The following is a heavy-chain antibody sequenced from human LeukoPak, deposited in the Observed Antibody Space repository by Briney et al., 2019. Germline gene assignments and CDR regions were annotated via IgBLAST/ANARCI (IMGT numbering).Heavy chain of an antibody. V-gene: IGHV1-18*01. Sequence: ASVKVSCKASGYTFTSYGISWVRQAPGQGLEWMGWISAYNGNTNYAQKLQGRVTMTTDTSTSTAYMELRSLRSDDTAVYYCARRRITMTVVVRDDAFDIWGQGTMVTVSS. CDR1: GYTFTSYG. CDR3: ARRRITMTVVVRDDAFDI. D-gene: IGHD3-22*01. J-gene: IGHJ3*02. CDR2: ISAYNGNT.